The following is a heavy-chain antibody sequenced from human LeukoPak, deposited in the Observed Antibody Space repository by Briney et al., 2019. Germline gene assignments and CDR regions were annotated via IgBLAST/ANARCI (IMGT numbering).Heavy chain of an antibody. CDR2: IYTAGST. CDR1: GFTVSSTY. J-gene: IGHJ6*02. CDR3: ARGLGDV. Sequence: PGGSLRLSCAASGFTVSSTYLSWVRQAPGKGLEWVSVIYTAGSTSYADSVKGRFTISRDSSKNTLYLQMNSLRAEDTALYYCARGLGDVWGQGTTVTVSS. D-gene: IGHD3-3*01. V-gene: IGHV3-66*01.